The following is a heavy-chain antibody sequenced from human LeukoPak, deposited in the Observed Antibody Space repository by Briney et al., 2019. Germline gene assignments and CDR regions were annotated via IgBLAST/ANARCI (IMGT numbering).Heavy chain of an antibody. V-gene: IGHV3-21*01. J-gene: IGHJ4*02. CDR2: ISSSSSYI. CDR3: ARPAYCGGNCYYFPDY. D-gene: IGHD2-21*02. Sequence: GGSLRLSCAASGFTFSSYSMKWVRQAPGKGLEWVSSISSSSSYIYYADSVKGRATISRDNAKNSLYLQMNSLRAEDTAVYYCARPAYCGGNCYYFPDYWGQGTLVTVSS. CDR1: GFTFSSYS.